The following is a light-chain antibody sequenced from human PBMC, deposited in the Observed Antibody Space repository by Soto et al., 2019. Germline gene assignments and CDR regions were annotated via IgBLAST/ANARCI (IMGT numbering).Light chain of an antibody. Sequence: EIVLTQSPATLSLSPGERATLSCRASQSVSSYLAWYQQKPGQAPRLLIYDASNRATGIPARFSGSGSGTDFTLTISSLEPEDSAVYYCQQRHSWPPITFGQGTRLEIK. CDR3: QQRHSWPPIT. V-gene: IGKV3-11*01. J-gene: IGKJ5*01. CDR1: QSVSSY. CDR2: DAS.